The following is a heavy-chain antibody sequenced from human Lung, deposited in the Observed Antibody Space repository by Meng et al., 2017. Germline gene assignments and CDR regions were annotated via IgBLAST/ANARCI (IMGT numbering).Heavy chain of an antibody. CDR1: GFYFNNAW. CDR2: IKSNTDGGTA. J-gene: IGHJ4*02. Sequence: VELVASVGNLVKPGGFLGLSFAASGFYFNNAWMSWVRQAPGKGLEWVGRIKSNTDGGTAEYAAPVTGRFTISRDDSKSTLYLQMSGLRIDDTGVYYCTWDDKAVSDYWGQGTLVTVSS. V-gene: IGHV3-15*01. D-gene: IGHD1-26*01. CDR3: TWDDKAVSDY.